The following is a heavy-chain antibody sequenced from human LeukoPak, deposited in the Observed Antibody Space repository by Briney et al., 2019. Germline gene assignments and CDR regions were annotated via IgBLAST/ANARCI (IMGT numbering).Heavy chain of an antibody. J-gene: IGHJ4*02. D-gene: IGHD1-26*01. CDR1: GFTFSSYT. CDR2: ISSSSTYI. V-gene: IGHV3-21*01. CDR3: ARGVGATPAFFDY. Sequence: GGSLRLSCSASGFTFSSYTINWVRQAPGKGLEWVSSISSSSTYIYYADSVKGRITVSRDNAKNSLFLQMNSLRAEDAAVYYCARGVGATPAFFDYWGQGTLVTVSS.